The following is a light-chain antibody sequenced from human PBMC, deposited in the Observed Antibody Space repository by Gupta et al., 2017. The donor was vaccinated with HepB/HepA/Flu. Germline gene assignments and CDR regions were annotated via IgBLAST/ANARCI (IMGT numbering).Light chain of an antibody. J-gene: IGLJ3*02. Sequence: QTVVPQEPSVSVSPGGTVTITCGLNSGSVATSYYINWYQQTPDQAPRTLIYNKSTRSAGVPGRFSGSIRGNTAALTITAAQEDDASDYYCAPAVGSGIWMFGGGTKLTVL. CDR1: SGSVATSYY. CDR3: APAVGSGIWM. V-gene: IGLV8-61*01. CDR2: NKS.